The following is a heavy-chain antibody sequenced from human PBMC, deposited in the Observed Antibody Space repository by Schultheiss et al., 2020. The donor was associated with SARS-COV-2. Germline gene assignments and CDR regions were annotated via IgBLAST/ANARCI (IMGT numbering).Heavy chain of an antibody. V-gene: IGHV3-7*03. CDR1: GFTFTTYW. Sequence: GESLKISCAASGFTFTTYWMSWVRQAPGKGLEWVANIKQDGREKYYVGSVQGRFTISRDNANNSLYLQMNNLRADDTAVYYCATVGNRYFDFWGQGTLVTVSS. D-gene: IGHD1-14*01. J-gene: IGHJ4*02. CDR3: ATVGNRYFDF. CDR2: IKQDGREK.